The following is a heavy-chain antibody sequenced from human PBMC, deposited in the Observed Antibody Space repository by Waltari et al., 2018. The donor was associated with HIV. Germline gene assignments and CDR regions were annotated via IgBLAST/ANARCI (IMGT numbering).Heavy chain of an antibody. CDR3: ARRMVQGVTPRDNWFDP. CDR1: GYTFTSYA. CDR2: INAGNGNT. V-gene: IGHV1-3*01. Sequence: QVQLVQSGAEVKKPGASVKVSCKASGYTFTSYAMHWVRQAPGQRLEWMGWINAGNGNTKYAQKFQGRVTITRDTSASTAYMELSSLRSEDTAVYYCARRMVQGVTPRDNWFDPWGQGTLVTVSS. J-gene: IGHJ5*02. D-gene: IGHD3-10*01.